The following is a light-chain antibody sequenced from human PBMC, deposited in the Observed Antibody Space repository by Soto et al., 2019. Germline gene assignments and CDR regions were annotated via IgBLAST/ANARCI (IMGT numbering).Light chain of an antibody. CDR2: DVS. CDR3: SSYTSTSTLFV. Sequence: QSALTRPASVSGSPGQSITISCTGTSSDVGGYNYVSWYQDHPGKAPKLMIYDVSNRPSGVSNRFSGSKSGNTASLTISGLQAEDEADYYCSSYTSTSTLFVFGTGTKLTVL. CDR1: SSDVGGYNY. J-gene: IGLJ1*01. V-gene: IGLV2-14*03.